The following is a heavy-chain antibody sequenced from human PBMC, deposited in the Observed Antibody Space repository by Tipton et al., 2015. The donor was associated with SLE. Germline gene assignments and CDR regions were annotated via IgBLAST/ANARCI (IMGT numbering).Heavy chain of an antibody. CDR3: ARDTGVDIDY. CDR1: VGSISSYF. J-gene: IGHJ4*02. V-gene: IGHV4-59*12. CDR2: NYYNGDT. Sequence: GLVKPSETLTLTCSVSVGSISSYFWSWIRQPPGKGLEWIGYNYYNGDTNSNASLKSRVTISVDTSKNQVSLKLSSVTAADTAIYFCARDTGVDIDYWGQGIQVTVSS. D-gene: IGHD7-27*01.